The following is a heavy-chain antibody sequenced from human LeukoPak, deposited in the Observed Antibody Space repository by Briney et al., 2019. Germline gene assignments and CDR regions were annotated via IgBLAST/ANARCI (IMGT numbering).Heavy chain of an antibody. J-gene: IGHJ6*03. CDR3: ARGSTVVTAYYYYYMDV. Sequence: SETLSLTCTVSGGSISSYYWSWIRQPAGKGLEWIGRIYTSGSTNYNPSLKSRVTMSVDTSKNQFSLKLSSVTAADTAVYYCARGSTVVTAYYYYYMDVWGKGPRSPSP. CDR1: GGSISSYY. CDR2: IYTSGST. D-gene: IGHD4-23*01. V-gene: IGHV4-4*07.